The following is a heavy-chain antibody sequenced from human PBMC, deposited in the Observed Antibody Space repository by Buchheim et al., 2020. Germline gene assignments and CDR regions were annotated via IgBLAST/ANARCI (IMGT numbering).Heavy chain of an antibody. V-gene: IGHV3-7*01. J-gene: IGHJ6*02. CDR1: GFTFSRYW. D-gene: IGHD3-10*01. Sequence: EVQLVESGGGSVKPGGSLRLSCAASGFTFSRYWMNWVRQAPGKGPEWVSNIKQDGSDTKYVDYVKGRFTISRDNAKNSLYLQMDALRDDDAAVYYCARSTHSRSWLPPLYYGMDVWGQGTT. CDR3: ARSTHSRSWLPPLYYGMDV. CDR2: IKQDGSDT.